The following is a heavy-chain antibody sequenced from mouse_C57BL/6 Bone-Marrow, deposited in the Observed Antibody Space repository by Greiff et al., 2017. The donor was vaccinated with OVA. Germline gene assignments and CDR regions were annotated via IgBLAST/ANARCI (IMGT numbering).Heavy chain of an antibody. J-gene: IGHJ3*01. D-gene: IGHD1-1*01. Sequence: VQLQQSGAELARPGASVKLSCKASGYTFTSYGISWVKQRTGQGLEWIGEIYPRSGNTYYNEKFKGKATLTADKSSSTAYMELRSLTSEDSAAYFCARKGYYGSSRGFAYWGQGTLVTVSA. CDR1: GYTFTSYG. V-gene: IGHV1-81*01. CDR2: IYPRSGNT. CDR3: ARKGYYGSSRGFAY.